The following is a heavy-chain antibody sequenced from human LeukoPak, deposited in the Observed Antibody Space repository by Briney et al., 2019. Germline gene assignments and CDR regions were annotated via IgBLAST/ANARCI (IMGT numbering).Heavy chain of an antibody. Sequence: GGSLRLSCAASGFTFSSYAMSWVRQAPGKGLEWVSAISGSGGSTYYADSVKGRFTISRGNSKNTLYLQMNNLRAEDTAVYYCAKDLAPADILVVATIADLDYWGQGPLVTVSS. CDR3: AKDLAPADILVVATIADLDY. D-gene: IGHD5-12*01. V-gene: IGHV3-23*01. CDR2: ISGSGGST. CDR1: GFTFSSYA. J-gene: IGHJ4*02.